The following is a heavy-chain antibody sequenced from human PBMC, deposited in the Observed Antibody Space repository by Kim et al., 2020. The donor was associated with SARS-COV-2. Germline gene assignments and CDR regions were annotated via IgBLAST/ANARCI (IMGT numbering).Heavy chain of an antibody. CDR1: GYTFTSYA. Sequence: ASVKVSCKASGYTFTSYAMHWVRQAPGQRLEWMGWINAGNCNTKYSQKFQGRVTITRDTSASTAYMELSSLRSEDTAVYYCASSFDYYFYGMDVWGQGTTVTVSS. V-gene: IGHV1-3*01. CDR2: INAGNCNT. CDR3: ASSFDYYFYGMDV. J-gene: IGHJ6*02.